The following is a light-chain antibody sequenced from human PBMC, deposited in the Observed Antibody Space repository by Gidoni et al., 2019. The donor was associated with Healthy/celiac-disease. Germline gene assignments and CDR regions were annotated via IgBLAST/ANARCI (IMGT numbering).Light chain of an antibody. CDR1: QDISNY. J-gene: IGKJ4*01. V-gene: IGKV1-33*01. Sequence: IQMTQSPSSLSASVGDRVTITCQASQDISNYLNWYQQKPGKAPKLLIYDASNLETGVPSRFSGSGSGTDFTFTISSLQPEDIATYYCEQYDNPALTCGGGTKVEIK. CDR3: EQYDNPALT. CDR2: DAS.